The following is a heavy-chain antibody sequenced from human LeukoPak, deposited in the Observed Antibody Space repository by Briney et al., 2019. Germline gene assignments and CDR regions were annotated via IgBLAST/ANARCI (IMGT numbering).Heavy chain of an antibody. Sequence: PGGSLRLSCAASGFTFSNYAMTWVRQAPGKGLEWVSTSSGSGGTTHYADSVKGRFTISRDNSKSTLFLQMNSLRAEDTAVYFCAKGFSSGWFYLDYWGQGTLVTVSS. CDR3: AKGFSSGWFYLDY. V-gene: IGHV3-23*01. D-gene: IGHD6-19*01. CDR1: GFTFSNYA. CDR2: SSGSGGTT. J-gene: IGHJ4*02.